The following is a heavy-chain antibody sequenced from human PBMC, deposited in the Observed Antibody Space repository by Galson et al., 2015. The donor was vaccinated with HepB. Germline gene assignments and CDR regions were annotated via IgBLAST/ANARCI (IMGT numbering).Heavy chain of an antibody. J-gene: IGHJ5*02. V-gene: IGHV5-51*01. CDR3: ARHGRPDLVAGYDRRWFDP. D-gene: IGHD5-12*01. Sequence: QSGAEVKKPGEFLKISCEASGYSFTKYWIGWVRQMPGAGLEWMGIIYPGDSDTRYGPSFQGQVTISADESTNTAYLQWSSLKASDTAMYYCARHGRPDLVAGYDRRWFDPWGQGTLVTVSS. CDR2: IYPGDSDT. CDR1: GYSFTKYW.